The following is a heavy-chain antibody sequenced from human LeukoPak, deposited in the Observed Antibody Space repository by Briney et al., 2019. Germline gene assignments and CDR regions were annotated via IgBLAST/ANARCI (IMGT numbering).Heavy chain of an antibody. CDR2: ISSGSSII. V-gene: IGHV3-48*04. Sequence: GGSLRLSCAASGFTFSTYSMNWVRQAPGKGLEWVSYISSGSSIIYYADSVRGRFTISRDNAKNSLYLQMNSLRAEDTAVYYCAKGGIAVAGSFDYWGQGTLVTVSS. CDR3: AKGGIAVAGSFDY. D-gene: IGHD6-19*01. J-gene: IGHJ4*02. CDR1: GFTFSTYS.